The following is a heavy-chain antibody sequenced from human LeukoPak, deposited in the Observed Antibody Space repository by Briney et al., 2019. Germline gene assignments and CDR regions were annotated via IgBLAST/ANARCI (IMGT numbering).Heavy chain of an antibody. CDR3: ASSYSSSWYYYYYMDV. CDR1: GFTFDDYG. D-gene: IGHD6-13*01. V-gene: IGHV3-20*04. J-gene: IGHJ6*03. CDR2: INWNGGST. Sequence: GGSLRLSCAASGFTFDDYGMSWVRQAPGKGLEWVSGINWNGGSTGYADSVKGRFTISRDNAKNTLYLQMNSLRAEDTAVYYCASSYSSSWYYYYYMDVWGKGTTVTISS.